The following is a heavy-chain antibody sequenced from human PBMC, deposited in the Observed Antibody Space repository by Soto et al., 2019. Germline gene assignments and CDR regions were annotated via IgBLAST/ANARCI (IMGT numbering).Heavy chain of an antibody. V-gene: IGHV4-30-4*01. Sequence: PSETLCLTCTVSGGSISSDDYYWSWIRQPPGKGLEWIGYIYYSGSTYYNPSLKSRLTISVDTTKNQFSLKLSSVTAADTAVYYCATKNRRGYSYGVDYWGQGTLVTVSS. CDR2: IYYSGST. D-gene: IGHD5-18*01. CDR1: GGSISSDDYY. J-gene: IGHJ4*02. CDR3: ATKNRRGYSYGVDY.